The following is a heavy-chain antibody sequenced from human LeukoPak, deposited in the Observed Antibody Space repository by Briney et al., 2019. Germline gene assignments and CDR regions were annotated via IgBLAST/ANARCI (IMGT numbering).Heavy chain of an antibody. CDR2: IYYSGST. J-gene: IGHJ4*02. Sequence: SETLSLTCAVSGGSITSSGYYWGWIRQPPGKGLEWIGSIYYSGSTYHNPSLKSRVTISVDTSKSQFSLKLSSVTAADTAVYYCARRVAVTGIYCFDLWGQGTPVTVSS. CDR1: GGSITSSGYY. CDR3: ARRVAVTGIYCFDL. V-gene: IGHV4-39*01. D-gene: IGHD6-19*01.